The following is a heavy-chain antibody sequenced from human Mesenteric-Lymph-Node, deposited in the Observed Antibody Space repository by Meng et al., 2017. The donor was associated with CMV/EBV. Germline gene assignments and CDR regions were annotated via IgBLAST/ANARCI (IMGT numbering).Heavy chain of an antibody. Sequence: ASGLRFSGYSMDGVRQAPGMGLEGVSYISSSFWSTDFADSVKGRFTMSRDNAKRSVFLQMNSLTAEDAGVYYCAKGPFSRSSWFDYWGQGTLVTVSS. J-gene: IGHJ4*02. D-gene: IGHD6-13*01. CDR3: AKGPFSRSSWFDY. CDR1: GLRFSGYS. CDR2: ISSSFWST. V-gene: IGHV3-48*04.